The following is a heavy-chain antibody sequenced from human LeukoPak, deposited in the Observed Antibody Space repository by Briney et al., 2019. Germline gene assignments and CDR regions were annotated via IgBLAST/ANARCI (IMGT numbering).Heavy chain of an antibody. D-gene: IGHD5-24*01. V-gene: IGHV3-30*04. J-gene: IGHJ4*02. CDR3: ARGTLNVEMATMRY. CDR2: ISYDGSNK. Sequence: GGSLRLSCAASGFTFSSYAMHWVRQAPGKGLEWVAVISYDGSNKYYADSVKGRFTISRDNSKNTLNLQMNSLRAEDTAVYYCARGTLNVEMATMRYWGQGTLVTVSS. CDR1: GFTFSSYA.